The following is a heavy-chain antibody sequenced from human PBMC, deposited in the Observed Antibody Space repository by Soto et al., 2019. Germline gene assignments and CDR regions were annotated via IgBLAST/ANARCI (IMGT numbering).Heavy chain of an antibody. D-gene: IGHD3-16*01. CDR2: INPNSGNT. J-gene: IGHJ4*02. V-gene: IGHV1-46*01. Sequence: GASVKVSCKESGYTFTSYYMHWVRQAPGQGLEWMGIINPNSGNTGSAQKFQGRITMTRDTSTGTAYMELTSLRYEDTAVYYCARVWGTIDYWGQGTLVTVSS. CDR1: GYTFTSYY. CDR3: ARVWGTIDY.